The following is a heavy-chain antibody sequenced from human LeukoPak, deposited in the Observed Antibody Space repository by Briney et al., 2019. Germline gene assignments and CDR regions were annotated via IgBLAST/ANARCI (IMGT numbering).Heavy chain of an antibody. Sequence: GGSLRLSCAASGFTFNNAWTTWVRQAPGKGLEWVGRIKSRTDGGTTDYAAPVKGRFTISRDDSKNTVYLQMESLKTEDSAVYYCTTAPECGGDCYFYWGQGTLVTVSS. V-gene: IGHV3-15*01. CDR1: GFTFNNAW. CDR3: TTAPECGGDCYFY. D-gene: IGHD2-21*02. J-gene: IGHJ4*02. CDR2: IKSRTDGGTT.